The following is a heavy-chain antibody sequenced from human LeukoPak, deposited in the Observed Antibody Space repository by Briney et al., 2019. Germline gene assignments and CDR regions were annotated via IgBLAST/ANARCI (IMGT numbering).Heavy chain of an antibody. CDR2: ISSSGSTI. V-gene: IGHV3-48*03. CDR3: ARGTVTTVDP. D-gene: IGHD4-17*01. CDR1: GFTFSSYE. J-gene: IGHJ5*02. Sequence: PGGSLRLSCAASGFTFSSYEMNWVRQAPGKGLEWVSYISSSGSTIYYADSVKGRFTISRDNAKNTLYLQMNSLRAEDTAVYYCARGTVTTVDPWGQGTLVTVSS.